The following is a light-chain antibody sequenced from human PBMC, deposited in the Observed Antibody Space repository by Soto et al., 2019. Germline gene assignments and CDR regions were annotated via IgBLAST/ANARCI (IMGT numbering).Light chain of an antibody. Sequence: QSALTQPASVSGSPGQSITISCTGTSSDVGGYNYVSWHQQHPGKPPKLMIYDVSNRPSGVSNRCAGAKSGNTASLTIAGLHADDEAAYYWSSYNCSSTPLYVVFGGGTKLTVL. CDR2: DVS. CDR1: SSDVGGYNY. J-gene: IGLJ2*01. CDR3: SSYNCSSTPLYVV. V-gene: IGLV2-14*01.